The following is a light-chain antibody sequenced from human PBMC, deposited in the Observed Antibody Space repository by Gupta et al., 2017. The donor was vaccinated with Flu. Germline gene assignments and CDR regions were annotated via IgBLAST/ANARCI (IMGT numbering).Light chain of an antibody. CDR2: GAS. CDR1: QSVSSSY. J-gene: IGKJ2*01. Sequence: EIVLTQSPGTLSLSPGERATLSCRASQSVSSSYLAWYQQNPGQAPRFLIYGASSRATGIPDRFSGSGSGTDFSLTISRLEPEDFAVYYCQQYGSSPGTFGQGTKMEIK. CDR3: QQYGSSPGT. V-gene: IGKV3-20*01.